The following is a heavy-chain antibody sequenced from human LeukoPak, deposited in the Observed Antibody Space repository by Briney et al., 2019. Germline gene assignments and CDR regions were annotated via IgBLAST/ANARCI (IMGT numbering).Heavy chain of an antibody. V-gene: IGHV1-2*04. Sequence: ASVKVSCKASGYTFTGYYMHWVRQAPGQGLEWMGWINPNSGGTNYAQKFQGWVTMTRDTSISTAYMELSRLRSDDTAVYYCARHAKVTAIRPYLFDYWGQGTLVTVSS. CDR1: GYTFTGYY. D-gene: IGHD2-21*02. CDR2: INPNSGGT. J-gene: IGHJ4*02. CDR3: ARHAKVTAIRPYLFDY.